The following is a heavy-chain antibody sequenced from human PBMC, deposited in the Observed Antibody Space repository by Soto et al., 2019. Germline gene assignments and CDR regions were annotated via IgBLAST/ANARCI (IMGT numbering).Heavy chain of an antibody. Sequence: QVQLVESGGGLVKPGGSLRLSCAASGFTFSDYYMSWVRQAPGKGLEWISYISSSGKSIYYADSVKGRFTIYRDNAKSSLYLKMNTLRAEDPAVYYCPVLLAPGDYAAPIDNGGKGPLVPVSS. V-gene: IGHV3-11*01. J-gene: IGHJ4*02. CDR2: ISSSGKSI. CDR1: GFTFSDYY. CDR3: PVLLAPGDYAAPIDN. D-gene: IGHD4-17*01.